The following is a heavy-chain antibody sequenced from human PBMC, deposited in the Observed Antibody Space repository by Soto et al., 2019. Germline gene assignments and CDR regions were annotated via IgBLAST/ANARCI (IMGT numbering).Heavy chain of an antibody. CDR1: GGSVSSGNDY. CDR2: IYHSGST. Sequence: SDTLSLTFTVSGGSVSSGNDYWSWIRQPPGKGLELIGYIYHSGSTNYNPSLKSRLTISGDTSKNQVSLKLTSVTAADTAVYYCARGGQYEYFRXGGQGTQVTVSX. V-gene: IGHV4-61*01. CDR3: ARGGQYEYFRX. J-gene: IGHJ1*01.